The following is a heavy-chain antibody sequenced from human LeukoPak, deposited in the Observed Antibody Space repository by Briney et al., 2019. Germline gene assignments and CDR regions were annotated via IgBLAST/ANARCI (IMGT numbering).Heavy chain of an antibody. J-gene: IGHJ4*02. Sequence: GGSLRLSCAASGFTVRSNYMSWVRQAPGKGLEWVSVIYSGGSTYYADSVKGRFTISRDNSKNTLYLQMNSLRAEDTAVYYCASTFYGDSPPYWGQGTLVTVSS. V-gene: IGHV3-66*01. CDR1: GFTVRSNY. D-gene: IGHD4-17*01. CDR2: IYSGGST. CDR3: ASTFYGDSPPY.